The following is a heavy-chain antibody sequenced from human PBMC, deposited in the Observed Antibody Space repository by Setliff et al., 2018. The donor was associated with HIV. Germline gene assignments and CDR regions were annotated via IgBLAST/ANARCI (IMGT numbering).Heavy chain of an antibody. CDR2: IYYSGST. Sequence: SETLSLTCAVAGYSISSGYDWGWIRQPTGKGLEWIGGIYYSGSTYYNPSLKIRVTISVDTSKIQFSRKLSSVTAADTAVYYCARFGPYGDIVATIDSWGQGTLVTVSS. D-gene: IGHD5-12*01. J-gene: IGHJ5*01. CDR3: ARFGPYGDIVATIDS. V-gene: IGHV4-38-2*01. CDR1: GYSISSGYD.